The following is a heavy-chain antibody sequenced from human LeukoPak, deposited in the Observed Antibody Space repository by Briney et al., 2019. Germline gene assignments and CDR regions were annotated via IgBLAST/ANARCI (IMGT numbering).Heavy chain of an antibody. CDR2: IYPGDSDT. CDR1: GYSFTSYW. J-gene: IGHJ4*02. CDR3: ARLREGPSLSGPIDY. D-gene: IGHD1-26*01. V-gene: IGHV5-51*03. Sequence: KPGESLKISCTASGYSFTSYWIGWVRQMPGKGLEWMGIIYPGDSDTRYSPSFQGQVTISADKSISTAYLQWSSLKASDTAMYYCARLREGPSLSGPIDYWGQGTLVTVSS.